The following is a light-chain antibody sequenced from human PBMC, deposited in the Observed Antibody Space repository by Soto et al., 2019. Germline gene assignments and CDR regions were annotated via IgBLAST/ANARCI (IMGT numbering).Light chain of an antibody. CDR1: QGISSW. J-gene: IGKJ2*01. V-gene: IGKV1-9*01. CDR3: QHLNNYPYS. CDR2: AAS. Sequence: DIHLTQSPSFLSASVGDRVTITCRASQGISSWLAWYQQKPGKAPGLLIYAASTLQGGVPSRFSGSGSGTEFTLTISSLQPEDFATYYCQHLNNYPYSFGQGTKIEIK.